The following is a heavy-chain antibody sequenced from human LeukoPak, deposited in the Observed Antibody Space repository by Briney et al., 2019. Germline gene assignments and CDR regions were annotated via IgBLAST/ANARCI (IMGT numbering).Heavy chain of an antibody. Sequence: SVKVSCKPSGGTFSSYAIRCVRQAPGQGLEWRGGIIPIFGTANYAQKFQGRVTITTDESTSTAYMELTSLRSEDTAVYYCARGVGNRFWFDPWGQGTLVTVSS. D-gene: IGHD1-14*01. CDR3: ARGVGNRFWFDP. CDR1: GGTFSSYA. J-gene: IGHJ5*02. CDR2: IIPIFGTA. V-gene: IGHV1-69*05.